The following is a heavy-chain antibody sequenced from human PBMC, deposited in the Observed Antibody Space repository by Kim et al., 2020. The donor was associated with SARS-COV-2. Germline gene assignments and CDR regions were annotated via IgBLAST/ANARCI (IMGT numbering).Heavy chain of an antibody. CDR2: IYTSGST. Sequence: SETLSLTCTVSGGSISSGSYYWSWIRQPAGKGLEWIGRIYTSGSTNYNPSLKSRVTISVDTSKNQFSLKLSSVTAADTAVYYCARGDSGYDGAGYWGQGTLVTVSS. CDR1: GGSISSGSYY. V-gene: IGHV4-61*02. D-gene: IGHD5-12*01. CDR3: ARGDSGYDGAGY. J-gene: IGHJ4*02.